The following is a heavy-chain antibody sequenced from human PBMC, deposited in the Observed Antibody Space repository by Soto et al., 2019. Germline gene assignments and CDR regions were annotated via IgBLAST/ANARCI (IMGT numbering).Heavy chain of an antibody. CDR2: IYPGDSDT. D-gene: IGHD6-19*01. Sequence: EVQLVQSGAEVKKSGESLKISCKGSEYSFVSYWIAWVRQMPGKGLEWMGIIYPGDSDTRYSPSFQGQGTISVDKSISTAYMQWSSLEASDTAMYYCARTYISGWTERWYFYLWGRGTLVTVSS. J-gene: IGHJ2*01. CDR3: ARTYISGWTERWYFYL. V-gene: IGHV5-51*01. CDR1: EYSFVSYW.